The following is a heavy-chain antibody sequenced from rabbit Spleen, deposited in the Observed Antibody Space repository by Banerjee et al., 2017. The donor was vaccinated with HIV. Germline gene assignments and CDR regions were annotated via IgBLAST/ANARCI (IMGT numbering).Heavy chain of an antibody. V-gene: IGHV1S40*01. CDR1: GVSLSGDSY. D-gene: IGHD7-1*01. Sequence: QSLEESGGDLVKPGASLTLTCIASGVSLSGDSYMCWVRQAPGKGLEWIACIDTGSSGFTYFASWATGRFTISKTSSTTVTLQMTSLTVADTATYFCARDTGTSFSSYGMDLWGQGTLVTVS. J-gene: IGHJ6*01. CDR2: IDTGSSGFT. CDR3: ARDTGTSFSSYGMDL.